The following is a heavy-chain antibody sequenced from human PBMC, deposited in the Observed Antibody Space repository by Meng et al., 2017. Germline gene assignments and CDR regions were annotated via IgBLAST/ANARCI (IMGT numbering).Heavy chain of an antibody. D-gene: IGHD6-13*01. CDR1: GYTFTGYY. CDR3: AKTYSSSWYYFNY. CDR2: INHNSGGT. Sequence: ASVKVSCKASGYTFTGYYMHWVRQAPGQGLEWMGRINHNSGGTNYAQKFQGRVTMTRDTSISTAYMELSRLRSDDTAVYYCAKTYSSSWYYFNYWGQGTLVTVSS. J-gene: IGHJ4*02. V-gene: IGHV1-2*06.